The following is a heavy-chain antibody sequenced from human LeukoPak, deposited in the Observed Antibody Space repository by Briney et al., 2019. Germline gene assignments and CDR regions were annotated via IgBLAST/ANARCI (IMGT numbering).Heavy chain of an antibody. CDR1: GFSFRSYG. Sequence: PGGSLRLSCAASGFSFRSYGMHWVRQAPGKGLEWVAFIRYGGSNTYYADSVKGRFTTSRDNSKNTLYLQMNSLRAEDTAVYYCAIQGVPAALVYWGQGTLVTVSS. CDR2: IRYGGSNT. V-gene: IGHV3-30*02. J-gene: IGHJ4*02. CDR3: AIQGVPAALVY. D-gene: IGHD2-15*01.